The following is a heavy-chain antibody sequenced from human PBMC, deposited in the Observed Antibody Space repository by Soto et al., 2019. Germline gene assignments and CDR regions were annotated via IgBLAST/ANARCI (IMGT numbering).Heavy chain of an antibody. CDR2: IYYSGST. Sequence: QLQLQASGPGLVKPSETLSLTCTVSGGSISRSSYYWGWVRQPPGKVLEWIGSIYYSGSTYYNPCLKSRVTISVDTSKNQFSLKLSSVTAADTAVYYCARYCSGGSCQGGSDYWGQGTLVTVSS. CDR3: ARYCSGGSCQGGSDY. J-gene: IGHJ4*02. V-gene: IGHV4-39*01. CDR1: GGSISRSSYY. D-gene: IGHD2-15*01.